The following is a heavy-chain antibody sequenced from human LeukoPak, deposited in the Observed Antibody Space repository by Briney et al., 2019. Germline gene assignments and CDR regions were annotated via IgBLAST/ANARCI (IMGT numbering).Heavy chain of an antibody. J-gene: IGHJ4*02. CDR3: ARERVDTAMVEFDY. CDR2: ISAYNGNT. Sequence: ASVKVSCKASGGTFSSYAISWVRQAPGQGLEWMGWISAYNGNTNYAQKLQGRVTMTTDTSTSTAYMELRSLRSDNTAVYYCARERVDTAMVEFDYWGQGTLVTVSS. V-gene: IGHV1-18*01. CDR1: GGTFSSYA. D-gene: IGHD5-18*01.